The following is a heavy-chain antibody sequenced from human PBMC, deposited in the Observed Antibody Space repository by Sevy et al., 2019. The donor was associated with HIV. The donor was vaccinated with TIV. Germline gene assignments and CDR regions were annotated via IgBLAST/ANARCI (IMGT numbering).Heavy chain of an antibody. CDR2: IYYSGST. CDR3: ARDPPGDAFDI. Sequence: SETLSLTCTVSGGSISSYYWSWIRQPPGKRLECIGYIYYSGSTNYNPSLKSRVTISVDTSKNQFYLKLSSVTAADTAVYYCARDPPGDAFDIWGQGTMVTVS. J-gene: IGHJ3*02. V-gene: IGHV4-59*01. CDR1: GGSISSYY.